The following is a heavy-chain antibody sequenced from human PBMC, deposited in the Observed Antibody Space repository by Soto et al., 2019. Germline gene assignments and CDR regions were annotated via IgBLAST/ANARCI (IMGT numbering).Heavy chain of an antibody. Sequence: QVQLQESGPGLVKPSQTLSLTCTVSNCSISSGGYYWSWVRQHPGKGLEWIGYIFFTGSTYYNPSLKSRVTMSVDTSNNQFSLKLTSVTAADTAVYYCARDTVYSPTSGFVRAPFDIWGQGTVVTVSS. CDR1: NCSISSGGYY. CDR2: IFFTGST. D-gene: IGHD3-22*01. J-gene: IGHJ3*02. V-gene: IGHV4-31*03. CDR3: ARDTVYSPTSGFVRAPFDI.